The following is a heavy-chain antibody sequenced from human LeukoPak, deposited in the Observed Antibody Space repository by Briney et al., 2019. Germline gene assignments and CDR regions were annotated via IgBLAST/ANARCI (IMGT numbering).Heavy chain of an antibody. CDR3: ARTYYDLEAVADHYYYMDV. CDR2: IIPIFGTA. D-gene: IGHD3-3*01. V-gene: IGHV1-69*13. Sequence: ASVKVSCKASGGTFSSYAISWVRQAPGQGLEWMGGIIPIFGTANYAQKFQGRVTITADESTSTAYMELSSLRSEDTAVYYCARTYYDLEAVADHYYYMDVWGKGTTVTVSS. CDR1: GGTFSSYA. J-gene: IGHJ6*03.